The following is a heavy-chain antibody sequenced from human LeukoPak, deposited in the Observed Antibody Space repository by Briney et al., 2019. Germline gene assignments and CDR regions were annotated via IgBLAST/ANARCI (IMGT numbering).Heavy chain of an antibody. Sequence: GGSLRLSCAASGFTFSTYSMNWVRQAPGKGLEWVSSITSTSSYIYYADSVKGRFTISRDNAKNSLYLQMNSLRVEDTAVYYCVRESNSWYYFDYWGQGTLVTVSS. J-gene: IGHJ4*02. CDR3: VRESNSWYYFDY. CDR1: GFTFSTYS. V-gene: IGHV3-21*01. D-gene: IGHD6-13*01. CDR2: ITSTSSYI.